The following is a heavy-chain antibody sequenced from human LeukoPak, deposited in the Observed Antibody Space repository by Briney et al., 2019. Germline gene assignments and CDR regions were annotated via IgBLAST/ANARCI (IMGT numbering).Heavy chain of an antibody. CDR3: ARGVGGYGDYYFDY. J-gene: IGHJ4*02. Sequence: PSETLSLTCAVSGGSISSGGYSWSWIRQPPGKGLEWIGYIYHSGSTYYNPSLKSRVTISVDRSKDQFSLKLSSVTAADTAAYYCARGVGGYGDYYFDYWGQGTLVTVSS. CDR2: IYHSGST. D-gene: IGHD4-17*01. V-gene: IGHV4-30-2*01. CDR1: GGSISSGGYS.